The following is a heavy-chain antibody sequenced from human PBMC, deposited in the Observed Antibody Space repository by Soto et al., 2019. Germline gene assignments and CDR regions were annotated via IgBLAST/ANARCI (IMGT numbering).Heavy chain of an antibody. D-gene: IGHD3-3*01. CDR2: ISAYNGNT. J-gene: IGHJ4*02. V-gene: IGHV1-18*01. CDR3: AREEGTYDFWSGYLYYFDY. CDR1: GYTFTSYG. Sequence: GASVKVSCKASGYTFTSYGISWVRQAPGQGLEWMGWISAYNGNTNYAQKLQGRVTMTTDTSTSTAYMELRSLRSDDTAVYYCAREEGTYDFWSGYLYYFDYWGQGTLVTVSS.